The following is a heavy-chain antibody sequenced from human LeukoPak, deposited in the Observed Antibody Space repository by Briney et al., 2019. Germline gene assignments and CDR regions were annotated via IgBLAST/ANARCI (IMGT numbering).Heavy chain of an antibody. CDR1: GGSIRSYF. CDR2: IYSTGST. J-gene: IGHJ4*02. CDR3: ARAGYTSTWTLHY. Sequence: ASETLSLTCSVSGGSIRSYFWSWIRQSARRGLEHVGRIYSTGSTTYSTSLKRRVSMSVDTSKNQFSLTRRPLTPPDTAIYYIARAGYTSTWTLHYWGQGILVTVSS. D-gene: IGHD6-13*01. V-gene: IGHV4-4*07.